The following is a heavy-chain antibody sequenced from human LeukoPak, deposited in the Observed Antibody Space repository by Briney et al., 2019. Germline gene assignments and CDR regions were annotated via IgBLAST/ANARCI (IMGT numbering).Heavy chain of an antibody. CDR2: IKYDGDER. J-gene: IGHJ4*02. Sequence: GGSLRLSCAASGFIFSTYWMTWVRQAPGKGLEWVATIKYDGDERFYVDSVTGRFTISRDNAKNSLYLQMNSLTAEDTAVYYCVRESFSRGDFNWGQGTLVSVSS. CDR1: GFIFSTYW. CDR3: VRESFSRGDFN. V-gene: IGHV3-7*01. D-gene: IGHD7-27*01.